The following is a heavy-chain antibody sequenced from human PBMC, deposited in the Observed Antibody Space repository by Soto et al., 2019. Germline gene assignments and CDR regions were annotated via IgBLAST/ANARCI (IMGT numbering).Heavy chain of an antibody. J-gene: IGHJ6*02. D-gene: IGHD3-3*01. Sequence: SETLSLTCTVSGGSISNSSYYGGWIRQPPGNGLEWIGSIYYSGSTYYNPSLKSRVTISVDTSKNQFSLKLSSVTAADTAGYYCASSGTGSYDFWRGYYSWPYTTPYGMEVWGQGTTVSVSS. CDR2: IYYSGST. V-gene: IGHV4-39*01. CDR3: ASSGTGSYDFWRGYYSWPYTTPYGMEV. CDR1: GGSISNSSYY.